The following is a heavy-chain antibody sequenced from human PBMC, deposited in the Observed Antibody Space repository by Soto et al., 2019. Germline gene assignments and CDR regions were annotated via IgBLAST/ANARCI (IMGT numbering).Heavy chain of an antibody. CDR1: VFTFSSYA. D-gene: IGHD3-22*01. J-gene: IGHJ6*02. V-gene: IGHV3-30-3*01. CDR3: ARERSYYYDSSGYSHYYYYYGMDV. Sequence: GGSLRLSCSDSVFTFSSYAMHWCRQAPGKWLEWVAVISYDGSNKYYADSVKGRFTISRDNSKNTLYLQMNSLRAEDTAVYYCARERSYYYDSSGYSHYYYYYGMDVWGQGTTVTVSS. CDR2: ISYDGSNK.